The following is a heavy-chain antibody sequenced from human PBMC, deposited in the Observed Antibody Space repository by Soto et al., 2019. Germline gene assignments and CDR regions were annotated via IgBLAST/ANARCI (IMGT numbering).Heavy chain of an antibody. CDR2: IHATENT. V-gene: IGHV4-4*07. D-gene: IGHD6-13*01. J-gene: IGHJ4*02. Sequence: QVQLQESGPGLVKASETLSLTCTVSGGSISSYYWSWIRQPAGKGMEWRGRIHATENTNYNHSLKIRVTTSIDTSKNQISLKLNSLTAPDTAVYYCARAMSLAAGVYFDYGGQGTLVTVSS. CDR1: GGSISSYY. CDR3: ARAMSLAAGVYFDY.